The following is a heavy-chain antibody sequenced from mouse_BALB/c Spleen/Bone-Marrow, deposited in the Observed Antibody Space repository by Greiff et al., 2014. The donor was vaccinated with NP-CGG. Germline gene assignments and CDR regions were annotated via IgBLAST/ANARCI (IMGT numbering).Heavy chain of an antibody. Sequence: VQLQQSGAELVRPGASVTLSCKASGYTFTDYEMHWVKQTPVHGLEWIGAIDPETGGTAYSQKFKGKATLTADKSSSTAYMELRSLTSEDSAVYYCTREGYYGSSPAWFAYWGQGTLVTVSA. D-gene: IGHD1-1*01. CDR1: GYTFTDYE. V-gene: IGHV1-15*01. CDR2: IDPETGGT. CDR3: TREGYYGSSPAWFAY. J-gene: IGHJ3*01.